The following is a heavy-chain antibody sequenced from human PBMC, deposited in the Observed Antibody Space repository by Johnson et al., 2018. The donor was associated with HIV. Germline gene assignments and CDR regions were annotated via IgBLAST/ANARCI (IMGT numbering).Heavy chain of an antibody. V-gene: IGHV3-15*01. CDR2: IKSKTDGGAT. D-gene: IGHD2-2*01. J-gene: IGHJ3*02. CDR1: GFTFNNAW. Sequence: VQLVESGGGLVKPGGSLRLSCAASGFTFNNAWMSWVRQAPGKGLEWVGHIKSKTDGGATDYPAPVKDRFTISRDDSKNTLYLQINRLKTDDTGVYYCSREVYQMTAFDIWGQGTVVTVSS. CDR3: SREVYQMTAFDI.